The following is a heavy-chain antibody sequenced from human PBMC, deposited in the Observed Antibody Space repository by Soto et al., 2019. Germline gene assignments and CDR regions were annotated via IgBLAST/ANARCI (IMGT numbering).Heavy chain of an antibody. CDR3: ARWARQQMVSAYYYGMDV. J-gene: IGHJ6*02. CDR2: INHSGST. CDR1: GGSFSGYY. V-gene: IGHV4-34*01. Sequence: SETLSLTCAVYGGSFSGYYWSWIRQPPGKGLEWIGEINHSGSTNYNPSLKSRVTISVDTSKNQFSLKLSSVTAADTAVYYYARWARQQMVSAYYYGMDVWGQGTTVTVSS. D-gene: IGHD6-13*01.